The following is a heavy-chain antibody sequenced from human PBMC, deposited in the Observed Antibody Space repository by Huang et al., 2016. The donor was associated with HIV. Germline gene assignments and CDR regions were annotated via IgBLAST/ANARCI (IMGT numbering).Heavy chain of an antibody. D-gene: IGHD3-9*01. V-gene: IGHV4-61*09. CDR2: IYTSGTT. J-gene: IGHJ3*02. Sequence: QVQLQESGPGLVKPSQTLSLTCSVSGGSIRSGNYYGSWIRQPAGKGLEWIGHIYTSGTTIYNSARKSRVTISVATSKNQFSLKLSSVTAADTAVYYCARLTGYSTFDIWGHGTVVTVSS. CDR1: GGSIRSGNYY. CDR3: ARLTGYSTFDI.